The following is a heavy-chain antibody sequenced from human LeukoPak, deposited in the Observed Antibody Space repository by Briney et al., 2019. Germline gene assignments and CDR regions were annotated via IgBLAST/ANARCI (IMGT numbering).Heavy chain of an antibody. Sequence: PSETLSLTCTVSGGSISGYYWSWIRQPPGKGLEWIGRIYTSGSTNYNPSLKSRVTMSVDTSKNQFSLKLSSVTAADTAVYYCARGGDGYNYDGAVDYWGQGTLVTVSS. CDR3: ARGGDGYNYDGAVDY. V-gene: IGHV4-4*07. CDR1: GGSISGYY. J-gene: IGHJ4*02. D-gene: IGHD5-24*01. CDR2: IYTSGST.